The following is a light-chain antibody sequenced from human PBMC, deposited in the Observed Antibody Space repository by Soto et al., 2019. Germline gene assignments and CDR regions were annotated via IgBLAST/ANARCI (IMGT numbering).Light chain of an antibody. CDR3: ASYTTSSTYV. CDR2: DVS. CDR1: SNAFGGYSY. Sequence: QSSPNQPSSLSGSPGQSIPNSWPGKSNAFGGYSYVSWYQQQPGKAPKLMISDVSNRPSGVSDRFSGSKSGNTASLTISGLQAEDEADYYCASYTTSSTYVFGTGTKVTVL. V-gene: IGLV2-14*01. J-gene: IGLJ1*01.